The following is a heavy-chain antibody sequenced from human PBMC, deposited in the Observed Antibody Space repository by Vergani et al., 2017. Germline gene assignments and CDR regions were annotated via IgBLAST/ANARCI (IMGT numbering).Heavy chain of an antibody. CDR3: ARDLRFLYDRFDP. CDR2: TWYDGNNK. Sequence: QVQLVESGGGVVQPGRSLRLSCAASGLTFNQYGMHWVRQAPGKGLEWVAVTWYDGNNKQYADSVKGRFTISRDYSKSTMYLQMNSLRDEDTGVYYCARDLRFLYDRFDPWGQGTLVTVSS. J-gene: IGHJ5*02. V-gene: IGHV3-33*01. CDR1: GLTFNQYG. D-gene: IGHD2-21*01.